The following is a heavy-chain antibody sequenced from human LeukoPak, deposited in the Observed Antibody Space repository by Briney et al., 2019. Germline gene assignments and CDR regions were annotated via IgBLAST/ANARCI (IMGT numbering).Heavy chain of an antibody. V-gene: IGHV4-61*08. D-gene: IGHD1-26*01. J-gene: IGHJ4*02. CDR1: GSSVGSAGYY. CDR2: IYYISNT. CDR3: ARTQSQSGSYRYYFGY. Sequence: PSETLSLTCTVSGSSVGSAGYYWSWIRPPPGGGLEWIGYIYYISNTNYNPSLKSRVTMSVNPSKNQFSLKLNSVTAADTAMYYCARTQSQSGSYRYYFGYWGQGTLVTVSS.